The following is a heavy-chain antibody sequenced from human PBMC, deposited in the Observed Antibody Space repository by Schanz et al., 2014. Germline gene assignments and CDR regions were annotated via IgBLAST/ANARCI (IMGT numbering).Heavy chain of an antibody. CDR2: LSGSGGST. J-gene: IGHJ4*02. Sequence: PGGSLRLSCAASGFTFRDYYMSWIRQAPGKGLEWVSALSGSGGSTYYADSVKGRFTISRDNSKNTLYLQMNSLRAEDTAVYYCAKDLLYGAPMPLNHLDYWGQGTLVTVSS. CDR3: AKDLLYGAPMPLNHLDY. V-gene: IGHV3-23*01. D-gene: IGHD2-2*01. CDR1: GFTFRDYY.